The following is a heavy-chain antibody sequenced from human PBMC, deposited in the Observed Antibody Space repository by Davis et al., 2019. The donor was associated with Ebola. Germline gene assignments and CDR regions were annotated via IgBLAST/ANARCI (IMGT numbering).Heavy chain of an antibody. J-gene: IGHJ2*01. V-gene: IGHV1-69*10. CDR3: ARDPRYSGTRYWYFDL. CDR2: IIPILGIA. CDR1: GGTFSSYA. D-gene: IGHD3-10*01. Sequence: SVKVSCKASGGTFSSYAISWVRQAPGQGLEWMGGIIPILGIANYAQKFQGRVTITADEFTSTAYMELSSLRSEDTAVYYCARDPRYSGTRYWYFDLWGRGTLVTVSS.